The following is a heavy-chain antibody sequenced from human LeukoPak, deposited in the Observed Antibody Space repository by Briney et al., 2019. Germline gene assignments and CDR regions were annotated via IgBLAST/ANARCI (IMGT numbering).Heavy chain of an antibody. CDR2: IYYSGTT. V-gene: IGHV4-39*07. CDR1: GGSISSSSYY. D-gene: IGHD6-6*01. J-gene: IGHJ6*03. Sequence: PSETLSLTCTVSGGSISSSSYYWGWIRQPPGKGLEWIGSIYYSGTTYYNPSLKSRVTISVDTSKNQFSLKLSSVTAADTAVYYCARAGYEYSSSLSCYYYMDVWGKGTTVTVSS. CDR3: ARAGYEYSSSLSCYYYMDV.